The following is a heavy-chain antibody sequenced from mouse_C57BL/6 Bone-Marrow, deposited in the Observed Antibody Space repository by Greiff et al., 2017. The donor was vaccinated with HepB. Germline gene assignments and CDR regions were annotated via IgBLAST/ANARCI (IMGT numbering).Heavy chain of an antibody. D-gene: IGHD1-1*01. CDR2: ISSGGSYT. J-gene: IGHJ4*01. V-gene: IGHV5-6*01. CDR3: ASPLITTVVAFYAMDY. CDR1: GFTFSSYG. Sequence: EVKLVESGGDLVKPGGSLKLSCAASGFTFSSYGMSWVRQTPDKRLEWVATISSGGSYTYYPDSVKGLFTISRDNAKNTLYLQMSSLKSEDTAMYYCASPLITTVVAFYAMDYWGQGTSVTVSS.